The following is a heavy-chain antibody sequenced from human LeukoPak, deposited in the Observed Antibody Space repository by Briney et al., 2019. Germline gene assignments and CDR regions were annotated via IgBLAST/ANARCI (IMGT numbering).Heavy chain of an antibody. D-gene: IGHD1-14*01. V-gene: IGHV3-21*01. CDR3: ARDNRHRGFDY. J-gene: IGHJ4*02. CDR2: ISSSSSYI. CDR1: GFTLSSYR. Sequence: GGSLRLSCAASGFTLSSYRMNWVRQAPGKGLEWVSSISSSSSYIYYADSVKGRFTISRDNAKNSLYLQMNSLRAKDTAVYYCARDNRHRGFDYWGQRTLVTVSS.